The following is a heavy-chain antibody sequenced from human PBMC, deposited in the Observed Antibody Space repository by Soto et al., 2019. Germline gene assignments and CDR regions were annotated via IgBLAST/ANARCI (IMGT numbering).Heavy chain of an antibody. Sequence: QVQLVQSGAEVKKPGSSVKVSCKASGDTFRNYAFSWVRQAPGQGLEWMGTIIPLFSTRYEQKFQGRVTMTADESTSTVYMDMSSLKSDDTAVYYCARDPGRAVVGRGTSFDHWGQGTLVTVSS. CDR1: GDTFRNYA. D-gene: IGHD6-19*01. CDR2: IIPLFST. CDR3: ARDPGRAVVGRGTSFDH. V-gene: IGHV1-69*18. J-gene: IGHJ4*02.